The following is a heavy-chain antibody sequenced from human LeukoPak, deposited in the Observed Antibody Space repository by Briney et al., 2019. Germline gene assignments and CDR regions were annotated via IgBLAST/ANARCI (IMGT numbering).Heavy chain of an antibody. V-gene: IGHV3-30*18. CDR2: ISYDGSNK. Sequence: PGGSLRLSCAASGFTFSSYGMPWVRHAPGKGLEWVAVISYDGSNKYYADSVKGRFTISRDNSKNTLYLQMNSLRAEDTAVYYCAKDHSVIVATNWGQGTLVTVSS. J-gene: IGHJ4*02. D-gene: IGHD5-12*01. CDR1: GFTFSSYG. CDR3: AKDHSVIVATN.